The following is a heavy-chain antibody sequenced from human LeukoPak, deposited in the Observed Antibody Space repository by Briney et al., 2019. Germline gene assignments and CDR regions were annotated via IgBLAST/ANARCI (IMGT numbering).Heavy chain of an antibody. Sequence: GASVKVSCKVSGYALTELSMHWVRQSPGKGLEWMGGFDPEDGETVYAQKFQGRVTMTEDTATDTAYMELSSLRSEDTAVYYCATAKQHFWSGDYASNWFDPWGQGTLVTVSS. D-gene: IGHD3-3*02. CDR1: GYALTELS. CDR2: FDPEDGET. CDR3: ATAKQHFWSGDYASNWFDP. V-gene: IGHV1-24*01. J-gene: IGHJ5*02.